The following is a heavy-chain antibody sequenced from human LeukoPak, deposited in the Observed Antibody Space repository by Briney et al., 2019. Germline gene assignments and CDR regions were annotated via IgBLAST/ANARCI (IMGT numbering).Heavy chain of an antibody. Sequence: GGSLRLSCAASGFTFSTYEMHWVRQAPGKGLEWVSDISSSGSTVYYADSVKGRFTTSRDNAKNSLYLQMNSLRAEDTAVYYCARDRAFGSSYGQGVLSFDYWGQGTLVTVSS. V-gene: IGHV3-48*03. D-gene: IGHD5-18*01. CDR2: ISSSGSTV. CDR1: GFTFSTYE. CDR3: ARDRAFGSSYGQGVLSFDY. J-gene: IGHJ4*02.